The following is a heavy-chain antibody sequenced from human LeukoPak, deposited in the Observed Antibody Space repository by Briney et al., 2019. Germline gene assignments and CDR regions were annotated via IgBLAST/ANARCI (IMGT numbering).Heavy chain of an antibody. D-gene: IGHD6-6*01. CDR3: ARHFAYSSSSYFDY. CDR2: INHSGST. J-gene: IGHJ4*02. Sequence: PSETLSLSCAVSGGSFSGYYWSWIRQPPGKGLEWIGEINHSGSTNYNPSLKSRVTISVDTSKNQFSLRLYSVTVADTAVYYCARHFAYSSSSYFDYWGQGSLVTVSS. V-gene: IGHV4-34*01. CDR1: GGSFSGYY.